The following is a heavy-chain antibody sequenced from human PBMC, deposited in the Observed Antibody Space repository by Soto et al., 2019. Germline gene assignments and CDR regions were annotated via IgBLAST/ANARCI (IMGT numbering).Heavy chain of an antibody. J-gene: IGHJ4*02. CDR2: IVPVFGRP. V-gene: IGHV1-69*13. D-gene: IGHD5-12*01. Sequence: SVKVSGKASGGSCSNFGISWVRQAPGQGLEWMGGIVPVFGRPNYAQRFRGRLTITADESTSTGYMELISLRSDDTAVYYCAREGSGYNFWGQGTQVTVYS. CDR1: GGSCSNFG. CDR3: AREGSGYNF.